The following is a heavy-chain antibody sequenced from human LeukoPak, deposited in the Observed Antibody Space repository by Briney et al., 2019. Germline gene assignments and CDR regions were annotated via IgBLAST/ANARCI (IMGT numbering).Heavy chain of an antibody. V-gene: IGHV1-2*02. CDR2: INPNSGGT. J-gene: IGHJ4*02. CDR3: ARDRTSIPAAILAY. Sequence: GASVKVSCKASGYTFTGYHMHWVRQAPGQGLEWMGWINPNSGGTNYAQKFQGRVTMTRDTSISTAYMELSRLRSDDTAVYYCARDRTSIPAAILAYWGQGTLVTVSS. D-gene: IGHD2-2*02. CDR1: GYTFTGYH.